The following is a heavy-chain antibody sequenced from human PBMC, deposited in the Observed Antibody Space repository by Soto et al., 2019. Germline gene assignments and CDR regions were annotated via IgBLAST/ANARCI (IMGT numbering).Heavy chain of an antibody. J-gene: IGHJ4*02. D-gene: IGHD4-17*01. Sequence: QPGGSLGVSSAASGFTFSSYAMHWVRQAPARGLEWVAVISYDGSNKYYADSVKGRFTISRDNSKNTLYLQMNSLRAEDTAVYYCARDYGDYGDYYYFDYWGQGTLVTVSS. CDR3: ARDYGDYGDYYYFDY. CDR2: ISYDGSNK. CDR1: GFTFSSYA. V-gene: IGHV3-30-3*01.